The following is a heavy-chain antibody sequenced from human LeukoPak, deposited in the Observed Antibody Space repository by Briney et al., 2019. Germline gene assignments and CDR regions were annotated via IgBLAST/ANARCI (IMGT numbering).Heavy chain of an antibody. CDR2: ISYDGSNK. Sequence: GGSLRLSCAASGFTFSSYAMHWVRQAPGKGLEWVAVISYDGSNKYYADSVKGRFTISRDNSKNTLYLQMNSLRAEDTAVYYCARDREPYDFWSGNSHAFDIWGQGTMVTVSS. V-gene: IGHV3-30-3*01. CDR3: ARDREPYDFWSGNSHAFDI. J-gene: IGHJ3*02. CDR1: GFTFSSYA. D-gene: IGHD3-3*01.